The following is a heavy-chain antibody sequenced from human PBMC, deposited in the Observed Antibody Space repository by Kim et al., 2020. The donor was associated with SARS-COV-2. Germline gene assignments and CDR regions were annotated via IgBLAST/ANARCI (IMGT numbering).Heavy chain of an antibody. V-gene: IGHV3-73*01. J-gene: IGHJ4*01. D-gene: IGHD6-13*01. CDR3: STGLMVAAGGNFDY. CDR1: NFYFSDSA. Sequence: GGSLRLSCAASNFYFSDSAIHWVRQASGKGLEWVGRIRSKANGYETGYAASVKGRFTVSRDDSKNTAFLQMNSLQIEDMALYSCSTGLMVAAGGNFDYWG. CDR2: IRSKANGYET.